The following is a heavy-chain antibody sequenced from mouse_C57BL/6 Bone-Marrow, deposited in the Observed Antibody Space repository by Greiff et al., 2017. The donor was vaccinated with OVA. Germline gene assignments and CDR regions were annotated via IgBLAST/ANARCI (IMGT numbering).Heavy chain of an antibody. Sequence: QVQLQQPGAELVKPGASVKLSCKASGYTFTSYWMQWVKQRPGQGLEWIGEIDPSASYTNYNQKFKGNATLTVDTSSSTAYMQLSSLTSEDSAVYYCAREGLYDYDERFAYWGQGTLVTVSA. D-gene: IGHD2-4*01. CDR1: GYTFTSYW. CDR2: IDPSASYT. J-gene: IGHJ3*01. CDR3: AREGLYDYDERFAY. V-gene: IGHV1-50*01.